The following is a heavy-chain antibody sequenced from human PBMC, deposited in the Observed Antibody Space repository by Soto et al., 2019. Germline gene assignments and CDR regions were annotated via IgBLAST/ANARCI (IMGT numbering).Heavy chain of an antibody. D-gene: IGHD5-18*01. CDR2: IYTSGST. J-gene: IGHJ5*02. CDR3: ARVFGGYSYGAYNWFDP. CDR1: GGSISSYY. V-gene: IGHV4-4*07. Sequence: QVQLQESGPGLVKPSETLSLTCTVSGGSISSYYWSWIRQPAGKGLEWIGRIYTSGSTNYNPSLKSRGTMSVDTSKNQFSLKLSSVTAADTAVYYCARVFGGYSYGAYNWFDPWGQGTLVTVSS.